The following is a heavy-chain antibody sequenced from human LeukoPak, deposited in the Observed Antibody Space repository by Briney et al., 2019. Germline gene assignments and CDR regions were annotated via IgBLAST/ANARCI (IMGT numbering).Heavy chain of an antibody. Sequence: GGSLRLSCVASGFNFRGYAMHWVRQAPGKGLEWMALIRSIGNEKYYIDAVQGRFTISRDNSRNTLFLQMNSLRPEDTAVYYCAKDPTPYYYGSGSLNWFDPWGQGTLVTVSS. CDR1: GFNFRGYA. J-gene: IGHJ5*02. CDR3: AKDPTPYYYGSGSLNWFDP. D-gene: IGHD3-10*01. V-gene: IGHV3-30*02. CDR2: IRSIGNEK.